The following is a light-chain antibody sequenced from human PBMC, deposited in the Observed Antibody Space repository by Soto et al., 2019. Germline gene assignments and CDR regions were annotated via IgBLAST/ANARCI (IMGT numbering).Light chain of an antibody. CDR3: QQYNDWPRT. CDR1: QSIYSD. CDR2: GAS. V-gene: IGKV3-15*01. Sequence: EIVMTQSLATLSVSPGERATLSCRASQSIYSDLAWYQHKPGQAPRLLIYGASTRATGIPARFSGSGSGTRFSLTISSLQSEDFAGYYCQQYNDWPRTFGQGTKLEIK. J-gene: IGKJ2*02.